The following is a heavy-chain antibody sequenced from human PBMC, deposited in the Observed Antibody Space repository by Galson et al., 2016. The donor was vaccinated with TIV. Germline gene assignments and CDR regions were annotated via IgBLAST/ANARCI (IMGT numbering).Heavy chain of an antibody. V-gene: IGHV3-7*03. J-gene: IGHJ4*02. CDR3: ARAIGTADGY. D-gene: IGHD1-1*01. CDR2: INQDGNKK. Sequence: SLRLSCAASGFTFSNCWMHWVRQAPGKGLEWVANINQDGNKKYYVDSVKGRFTISRDNAKNLLYLQMHSLRVDDMALYYCARAIGTADGYWGQGTLVTVSS. CDR1: GFTFSNCW.